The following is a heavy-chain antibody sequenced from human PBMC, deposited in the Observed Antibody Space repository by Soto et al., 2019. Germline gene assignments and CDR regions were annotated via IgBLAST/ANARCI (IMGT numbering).Heavy chain of an antibody. J-gene: IGHJ4*02. Sequence: SETLSLTCAVYGGSFSGYYWSWTRQPPGKGLEWIGEINHSGSTNYNPSLKSRVTISVDTSKNQFSLKLSSVTAADTAVYYCARNAGLRSDYWGQGTLVTVSS. CDR3: ARNAGLRSDY. CDR2: INHSGST. CDR1: GGSFSGYY. V-gene: IGHV4-34*01. D-gene: IGHD3-16*01.